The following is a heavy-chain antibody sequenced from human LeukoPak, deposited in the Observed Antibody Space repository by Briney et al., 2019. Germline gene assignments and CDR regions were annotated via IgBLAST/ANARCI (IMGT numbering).Heavy chain of an antibody. Sequence: GESLKISCKVSGYSFTSYCIGWVRQMPGKGLEWMGIIYPGDSGPTYSPSFQGQVTISVDKSISTAYLQWSSLQATDTAMYYCGMSGDRVPLQDDVFDVWGQGTMVTVST. D-gene: IGHD1-26*01. V-gene: IGHV5-51*01. CDR1: GYSFTSYC. CDR2: IYPGDSGP. CDR3: GMSGDRVPLQDDVFDV. J-gene: IGHJ3*01.